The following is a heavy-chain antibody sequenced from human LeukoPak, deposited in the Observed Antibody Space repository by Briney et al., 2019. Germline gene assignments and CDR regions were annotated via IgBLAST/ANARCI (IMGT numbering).Heavy chain of an antibody. D-gene: IGHD1-26*01. J-gene: IGHJ4*02. V-gene: IGHV4-59*01. CDR2: IYYISNT. CDR1: GGSFSGYY. Sequence: SETLSLTCAVYGGSFSGYYWSWIRQPPGGGLEWIGYIYYISNTNYNPSLKSRVTMSVDPSKNQFSLKLNSVTAADTAVYYCARTQSQSGSYRYYFGYWGQGTLVTVSS. CDR3: ARTQSQSGSYRYYFGY.